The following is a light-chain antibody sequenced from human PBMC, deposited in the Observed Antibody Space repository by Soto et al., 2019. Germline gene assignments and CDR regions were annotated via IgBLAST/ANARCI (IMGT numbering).Light chain of an antibody. CDR3: SSYTSTNSWV. CDR2: DVS. V-gene: IGLV2-14*01. CDR1: XSDVGGYNY. J-gene: IGLJ3*02. Sequence: QSALTQSASVSGSPGQSIXISXXGTXSDVGGYNYVSWYQQHPGKAPKLIIYDVSNRPSGVSTRFSGSKSGNTASLTISGLQAEDEADYSCSSYTSTNSWVFXGGTKLTVL.